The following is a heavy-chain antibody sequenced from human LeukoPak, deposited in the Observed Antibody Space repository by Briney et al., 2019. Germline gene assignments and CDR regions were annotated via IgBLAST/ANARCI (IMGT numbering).Heavy chain of an antibody. CDR3: ARVRGLYDSSGYDDY. D-gene: IGHD3-22*01. CDR1: GFTFSSYG. CDR2: IRYDGSNK. V-gene: IGHV3-30*02. Sequence: PGGSLRLSCAASGFTFSSYGMHWVRQAPGKGLEWVTFIRYDGSNKYYADSVKGRFTISRDNSKNTLYLQMNSLRAEDTAVYYCARVRGLYDSSGYDDYWGQGTLVTVSP. J-gene: IGHJ4*02.